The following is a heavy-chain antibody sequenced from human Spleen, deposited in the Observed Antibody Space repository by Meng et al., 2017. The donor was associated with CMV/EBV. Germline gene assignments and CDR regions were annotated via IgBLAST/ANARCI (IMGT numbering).Heavy chain of an antibody. D-gene: IGHD3-9*01. CDR2: INAGNGAT. CDR1: GYIFTDYV. V-gene: IGHV1-3*01. J-gene: IGHJ4*02. CDR3: ARDRILTGQRKLDF. Sequence: CDASGYIFTDYVIHWVRQAPGQRLEWMGWINAGNGATKYSQKFQGRVTITKDTSASNMELSSLRSEDTAVYYCARDRILTGQRKLDFWGQGTLVTVSS.